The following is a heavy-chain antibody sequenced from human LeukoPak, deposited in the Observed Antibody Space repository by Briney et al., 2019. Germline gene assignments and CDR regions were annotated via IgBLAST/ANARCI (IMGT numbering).Heavy chain of an antibody. CDR1: GFTFSSYG. V-gene: IGHV3-33*08. J-gene: IGHJ5*02. CDR3: ARDHHPGYYNSSAVNCLYP. CDR2: IYYDGSNK. D-gene: IGHD3-22*01. Sequence: GGSLRLSCAASGFTFSSYGMHWVRQAPGKGLEWVAVIYYDGSNKYYADSVKGRFTISRDNTENTLYLQMNSLRVDDTAVYYCARDHHPGYYNSSAVNCLYPWGEASLATASS.